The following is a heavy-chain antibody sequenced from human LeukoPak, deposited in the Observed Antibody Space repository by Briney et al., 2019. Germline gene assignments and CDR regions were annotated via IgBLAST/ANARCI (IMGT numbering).Heavy chain of an antibody. D-gene: IGHD3-10*01. CDR3: ARTYGSGTYYYYYYMDV. Sequence: ASVKVSCKASGYTFTSYGISWVRQAPGQGLERMGWISAYNGNTNYAQKLQGRVTMTTDTSTSTAYMELRSLRSDDTAVYYCARTYGSGTYYYYYYMDVWGKGTTVTVSS. V-gene: IGHV1-18*01. CDR2: ISAYNGNT. J-gene: IGHJ6*03. CDR1: GYTFTSYG.